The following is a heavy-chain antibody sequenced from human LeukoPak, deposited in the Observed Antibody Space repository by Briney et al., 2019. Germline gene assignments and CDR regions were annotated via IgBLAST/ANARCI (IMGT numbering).Heavy chain of an antibody. J-gene: IGHJ4*02. D-gene: IGHD3-3*01. Sequence: NPSETLSLTCAVYGGSFSGYYWSWIRQPPGKGLEWIGEINHSGSTNYNPSLKSRVTISVDTSKNQFSLKLSSVTAADTAVYYCARVSVWLLSGGFDYWGQGTLVTVSS. CDR1: GGSFSGYY. V-gene: IGHV4-34*01. CDR3: ARVSVWLLSGGFDY. CDR2: INHSGST.